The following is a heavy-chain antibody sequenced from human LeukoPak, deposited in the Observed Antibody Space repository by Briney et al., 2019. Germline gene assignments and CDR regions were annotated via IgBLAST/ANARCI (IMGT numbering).Heavy chain of an antibody. CDR2: IRGDGSRQ. J-gene: IGHJ3*02. D-gene: IGHD3-22*01. CDR3: VRDANYHDGSNYYDVLDI. Sequence: GGSLRLSCAASVFTFSNYWMVWVRQAAGEGLEWVANIRGDGSRQYYLDSVKGRFTISRDNAKNSLYLQMSSLRADDTAVYYCVRDANYHDGSNYYDVLDIWGQGTMVTVSS. V-gene: IGHV3-7*01. CDR1: VFTFSNYW.